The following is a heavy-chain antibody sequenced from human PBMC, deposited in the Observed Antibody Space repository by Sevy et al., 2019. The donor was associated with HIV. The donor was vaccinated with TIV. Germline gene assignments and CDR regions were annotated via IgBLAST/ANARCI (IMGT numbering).Heavy chain of an antibody. CDR3: ARRGILLRGGDYFYYGLDV. Sequence: GESLKISCKGSGYDFSTYWIAWVRQMPGKGLELMGIIFPGDSDTRYSPSFQGQVTISADESIRPSYLQWRSLKASDTAIYYCARRGILLRGGDYFYYGLDVWGQGTTVTVSS. CDR2: IFPGDSDT. J-gene: IGHJ6*02. V-gene: IGHV5-51*01. CDR1: GYDFSTYW. D-gene: IGHD1-26*01.